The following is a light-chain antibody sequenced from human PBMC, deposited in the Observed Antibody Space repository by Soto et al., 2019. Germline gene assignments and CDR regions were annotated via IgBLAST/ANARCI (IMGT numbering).Light chain of an antibody. CDR2: CGS. Sequence: DIVMSVSPRYRHVPPGGQASISCRSSQSLLHSNGYNYLDWYLQKPGQSPQLLIYCGSNRASGVPDRFSGSASGTEFTLTISSLQSEDFTVYYCQQYNNSPLTFGQGTKVDIK. CDR1: QSLLHSNGYNY. CDR3: QQYNNSPLT. V-gene: IGKV2-28*01. J-gene: IGKJ1*01.